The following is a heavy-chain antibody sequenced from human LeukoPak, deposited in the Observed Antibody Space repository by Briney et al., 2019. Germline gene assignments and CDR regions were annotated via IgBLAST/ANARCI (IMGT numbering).Heavy chain of an antibody. Sequence: GGSLRLSCEGSGFTFSKYWIGWVCEAPGRGLEWVAVISYDGRNKYYAHSVKGRFTISRDNSKNTLYLQMNSLRAEDTAVYYCARDPRITMVRGAIFDYWGQGTLVTVSS. CDR1: GFTFSKYW. CDR2: ISYDGRNK. V-gene: IGHV3-30*03. D-gene: IGHD3-10*01. CDR3: ARDPRITMVRGAIFDY. J-gene: IGHJ4*02.